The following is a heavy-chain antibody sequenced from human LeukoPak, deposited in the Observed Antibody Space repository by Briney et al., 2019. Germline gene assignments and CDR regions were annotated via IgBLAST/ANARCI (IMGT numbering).Heavy chain of an antibody. D-gene: IGHD6-13*01. V-gene: IGHV6-1*01. CDR3: ARVSAPDSSSWFQKSDAFDI. Sequence: SQTLSLTCAISGDSVSSNSAAWNWIRQSPSRGLEWLGRTYYRSKWYNDYAVSVESRITINPDTSKNQFSLQLNSVTPEDTAVYYCARVSAPDSSSWFQKSDAFDIWGQGTMVTVSS. CDR1: GDSVSSNSAA. CDR2: TYYRSKWYN. J-gene: IGHJ3*02.